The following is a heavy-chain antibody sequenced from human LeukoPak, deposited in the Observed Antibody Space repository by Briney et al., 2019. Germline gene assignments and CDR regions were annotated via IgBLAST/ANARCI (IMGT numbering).Heavy chain of an antibody. Sequence: GGSLRLSCAASGLTFSSHWMHWVRQAPGKGLVWVSRITNDGSSTTYADSVKGRFTISRDNAKNTLYLQMNSLRAEDTAVYFCVRDGQGSTPLDYWGQGTLVTVSS. CDR1: GLTFSSHW. J-gene: IGHJ4*02. CDR3: VRDGQGSTPLDY. D-gene: IGHD2-15*01. V-gene: IGHV3-74*01. CDR2: ITNDGSST.